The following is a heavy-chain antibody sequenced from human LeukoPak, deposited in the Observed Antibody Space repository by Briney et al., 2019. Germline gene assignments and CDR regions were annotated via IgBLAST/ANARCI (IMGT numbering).Heavy chain of an antibody. J-gene: IGHJ5*02. CDR1: GFTFSSYS. D-gene: IGHD2-2*01. V-gene: IGHV3-48*01. Sequence: GGSLRLSCAASGFTFSSYSMNWVRQAPGKGLEWLSYISTTSSDIYYADSVKGRFTISRDNAKNSLYLQMNSLRAEDTAVYYCASVDIVVDAWGQGTLVTVSS. CDR3: ASVDIVVDA. CDR2: ISTTSSDI.